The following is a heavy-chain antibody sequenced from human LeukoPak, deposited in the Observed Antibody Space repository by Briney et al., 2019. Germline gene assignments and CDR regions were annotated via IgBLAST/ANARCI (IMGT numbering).Heavy chain of an antibody. CDR2: ISSSSSYI. CDR3: ARSPSGIAAGTDWFDP. CDR1: GFTFSSYS. J-gene: IGHJ5*02. Sequence: GGSLRLSCAASGFTFSSYSMNWVRQAPGKGLEWVSSISSSSSYIYYADSVKGRFTISRDNAKNPLYLQMNSLRAEDTAVYYCARSPSGIAAGTDWFDPWGQGTLVTVSS. D-gene: IGHD6-13*01. V-gene: IGHV3-21*01.